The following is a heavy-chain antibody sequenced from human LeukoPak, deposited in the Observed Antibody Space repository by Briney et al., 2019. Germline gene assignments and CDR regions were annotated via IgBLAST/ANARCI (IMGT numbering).Heavy chain of an antibody. CDR2: MNPNSGNT. CDR3: ARDLGVVPAARGSYYCYGMDV. CDR1: GYTFTSYD. J-gene: IGHJ6*02. V-gene: IGHV1-8*01. Sequence: ASVKVSCKASGYTFTSYDINWVRQATGQGLEWMGWMNPNSGNTGYAQKFQGRVTMTRNTSISTAYMELSSLRSEDTAVYYCARDLGVVPAARGSYYCYGMDVWGQGTTVTVSS. D-gene: IGHD2-2*01.